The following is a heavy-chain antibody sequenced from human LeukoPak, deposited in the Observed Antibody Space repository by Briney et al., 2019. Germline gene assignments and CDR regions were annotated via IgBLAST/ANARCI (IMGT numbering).Heavy chain of an antibody. CDR1: GFTFSSYA. V-gene: IGHV3-23*01. J-gene: IGHJ5*02. CDR3: AKVSEYDFWSGTGNWFDP. D-gene: IGHD3-3*01. Sequence: GGSPRLSCAAAGFTFSSYAMSWVRQAPGKGLEWVSAISGSGGSTYYADSVKGRFTISRDNSKNTLYLQMNSLRAEDTAVYYCAKVSEYDFWSGTGNWFDPWGQGTLVTVSS. CDR2: ISGSGGST.